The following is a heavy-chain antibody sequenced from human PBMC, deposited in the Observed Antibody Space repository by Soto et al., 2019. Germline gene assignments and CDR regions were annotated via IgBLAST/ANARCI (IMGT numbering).Heavy chain of an antibody. CDR3: AGDIKVPQQRDYYYYGMDV. D-gene: IGHD6-13*01. V-gene: IGHV1-69*01. CDR2: IIPIFGTA. J-gene: IGHJ6*02. CDR1: GGTFSSYA. Sequence: QVQLVQSGAEVQKPGSSVKVSCKASGGTFSSYAISWVRQAPGQGLEWMGGIIPIFGTANYAQKFQGRVTITADESTSTAYMELSSLRSEDTAVYYCAGDIKVPQQRDYYYYGMDVWGQGTTVTVSS.